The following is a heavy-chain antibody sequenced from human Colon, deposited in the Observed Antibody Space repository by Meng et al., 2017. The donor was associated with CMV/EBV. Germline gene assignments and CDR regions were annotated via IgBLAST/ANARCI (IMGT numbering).Heavy chain of an antibody. V-gene: IGHV1-69*05. J-gene: IGHJ6*02. CDR3: SRGVAATVGPHYYYYGVDV. CDR1: GGTFSRHA. CDR2: IIPMFGTT. Sequence: SVKVSCKSSGGTFSRHAFSWVRQAPRQGLEWMGGIIPMFGTTNYAQKFQGRVRFTTDESTSTAYMELSSLRSDDTAVYYCSRGVAATVGPHYYYYGVDVWGQGTTVTVSS. D-gene: IGHD1-26*01.